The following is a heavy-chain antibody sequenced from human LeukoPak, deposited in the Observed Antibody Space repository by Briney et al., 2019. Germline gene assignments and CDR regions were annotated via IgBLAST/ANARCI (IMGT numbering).Heavy chain of an antibody. CDR3: AAGGSSSWYLMEH. D-gene: IGHD6-13*01. V-gene: IGHV1-58*01. Sequence: GTSVKVSCKASGFTFTSSAVQWVRQARGQRLEWIGWIVVGSGNTNYAQKFQERVTITRDMSTSTAYMEQSSLRSEDTAVYYCAAGGSSSWYLMEHWGQGTLVTVSS. CDR1: GFTFTSSA. CDR2: IVVGSGNT. J-gene: IGHJ1*01.